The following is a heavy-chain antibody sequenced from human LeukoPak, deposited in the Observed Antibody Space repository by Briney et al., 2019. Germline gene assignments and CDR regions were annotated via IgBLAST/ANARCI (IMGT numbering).Heavy chain of an antibody. Sequence: PGGSLRLSCAASGFTFSNYWMTWVRQTPGKGLEWVAIINQDGSGKYYVDSVKGRFTISRDNAKNSLYLQMSSLRAEDTAVYYCARGGDRQKEFWGQGTLVNVSS. CDR1: GFTFSNYW. V-gene: IGHV3-7*01. D-gene: IGHD3-10*01. J-gene: IGHJ4*02. CDR3: ARGGDRQKEF. CDR2: INQDGSGK.